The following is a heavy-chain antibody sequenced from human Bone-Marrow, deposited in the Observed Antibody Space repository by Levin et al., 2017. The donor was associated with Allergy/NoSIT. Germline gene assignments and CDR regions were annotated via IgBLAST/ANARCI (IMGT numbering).Heavy chain of an antibody. CDR3: AKDREGCNGRSDTYGMEV. V-gene: IGHV3-30*18. J-gene: IGHJ6*02. CDR2: ISYDGTNK. D-gene: IGHD2/OR15-2a*01. Sequence: HPGGSLRLSCAASGFIFSNYGMHWVRQAPGKGLEWVAAISYDGTNKYYGDDVKGRFSISRDNSKNTVYLQMNGLRTEDTAVYYCAKDREGCNGRSDTYGMEVWGQGTSVTVS. CDR1: GFIFSNYG.